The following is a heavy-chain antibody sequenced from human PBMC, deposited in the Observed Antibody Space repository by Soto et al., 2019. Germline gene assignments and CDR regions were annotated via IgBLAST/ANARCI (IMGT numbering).Heavy chain of an antibody. D-gene: IGHD1-1*01. CDR1: GFTFSGYA. J-gene: IGHJ4*02. CDR3: ARELDLRY. Sequence: GGSLRLSCAASGFTFSGYAMHWVRQAPGKGLEWVAVISYDGSNKYYADSVKGRFTISRDNAKNSLYLQMNSLRDEDTAVYYCARELDLRYWGQGTLVTVSS. CDR2: ISYDGSNK. V-gene: IGHV3-30*04.